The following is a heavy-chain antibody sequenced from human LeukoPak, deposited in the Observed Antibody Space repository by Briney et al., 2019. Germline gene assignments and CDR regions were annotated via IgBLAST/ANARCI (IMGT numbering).Heavy chain of an antibody. CDR3: KEVDY. V-gene: IGHV3-30*04. CDR1: GFSFSSYA. J-gene: IGHJ4*02. Sequence: GGSLRLSCAASGFSFSSYAMHWVRQAPGKGLEWVAAISYDGSDKYYADSVKGRFTISRDNSKNTLYLQMNSLRVEDTAVYYCKEVDYWGQGTLVTVSS. CDR2: ISYDGSDK.